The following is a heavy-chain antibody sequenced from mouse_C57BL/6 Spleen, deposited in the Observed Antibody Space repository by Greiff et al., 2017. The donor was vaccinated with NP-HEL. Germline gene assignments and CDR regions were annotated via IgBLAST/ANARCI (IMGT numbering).Heavy chain of an antibody. CDR1: GYTFTGYW. CDR2: ILPGSGST. D-gene: IGHD2-1*01. CDR3: ARGRGYYGNPNYYAMDY. J-gene: IGHJ4*01. V-gene: IGHV1-9*01. Sequence: LKQSGASVKLSCKATGYTFTGYWIEWVKQRPGHGLEWIGEILPGSGSTNYNEKFKGKATFTADTSSNTAYRQLSSLTTEDSAIYYCARGRGYYGNPNYYAMDYWGQGTSVTVSS.